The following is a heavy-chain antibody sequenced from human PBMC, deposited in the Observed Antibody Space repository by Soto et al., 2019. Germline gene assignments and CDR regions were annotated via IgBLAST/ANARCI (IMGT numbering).Heavy chain of an antibody. CDR1: RFTFSNYA. D-gene: IGHD3-16*01. V-gene: IGHV3-23*01. CDR2: IGGIGQYT. CDR3: AKGGTSHIYGIDV. Sequence: PEGSLRLSCAASRFTFSNYAMNWVRQAPGKGLEWVSIIGGIGQYTFYADSVKGRFTFSRDNSKNTMYLEMNNLRAEDTAIYFCAKGGTSHIYGIDVWGPGTTVTVSS. J-gene: IGHJ6*02.